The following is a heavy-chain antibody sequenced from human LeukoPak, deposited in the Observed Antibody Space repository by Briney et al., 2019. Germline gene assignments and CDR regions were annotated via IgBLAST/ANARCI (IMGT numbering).Heavy chain of an antibody. CDR2: IYSGGST. V-gene: IGHV3-53*01. Sequence: GGSLRLSCAASGFTVSSNYMSWVRQAPGKGLEWVSVIYSGGSTYYADSVKGRFTISRDNSKNTLYLQMNSLRAEDTAVYYCAAYGYSSSLEDYWGQGTLVTVSS. D-gene: IGHD6-13*01. CDR1: GFTVSSNY. J-gene: IGHJ4*02. CDR3: AAYGYSSSLEDY.